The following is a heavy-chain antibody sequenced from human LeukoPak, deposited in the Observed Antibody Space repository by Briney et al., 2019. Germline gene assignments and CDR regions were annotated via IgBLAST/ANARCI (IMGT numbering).Heavy chain of an antibody. Sequence: SETLSLTRTVSGGSISSNSYYWGWIRQPPGKGLEWIGSIYYSGSTYYNPSLKSRITISVDTSKNQFSLKLSSVTAADTAVYYCARSIVVVPAEIDYWGQGTLVTVSS. D-gene: IGHD2-2*01. J-gene: IGHJ4*02. V-gene: IGHV4-39*01. CDR2: IYYSGST. CDR1: GGSISSNSYY. CDR3: ARSIVVVPAEIDY.